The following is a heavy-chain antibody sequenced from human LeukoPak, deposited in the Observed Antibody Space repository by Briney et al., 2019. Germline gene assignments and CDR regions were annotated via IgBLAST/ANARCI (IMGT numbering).Heavy chain of an antibody. CDR1: GYTFTGYY. D-gene: IGHD3-3*01. J-gene: IGHJ3*02. V-gene: IGHV1-2*02. Sequence: ASVKVSCKASGYTFTGYYMHWVRQAPGQGLEWMGWINPNSGGTNYAQKFQGRVTMTRDTSISTAYMELSRLRSDDTAVYYCARVIGGLWSGYSHDAFDIWGRGTMVTVSS. CDR3: ARVIGGLWSGYSHDAFDI. CDR2: INPNSGGT.